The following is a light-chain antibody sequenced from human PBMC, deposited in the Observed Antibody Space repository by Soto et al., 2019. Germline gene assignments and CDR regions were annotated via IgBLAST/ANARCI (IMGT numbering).Light chain of an antibody. CDR2: ANN. CDR1: SSNIGAGYD. J-gene: IGLJ1*01. CDR3: QSYDSSLSGYV. V-gene: IGLV1-40*01. Sequence: SVLPQPPSVSGAPGQRVTISCTGSSSNIGAGYDVHWYQQLPGTGPKLLIYANNNRPSGVPDRFSGSKSGTSASLAITGLRAEDEADYYCQSYDSSLSGYVFGTGTKVTVL.